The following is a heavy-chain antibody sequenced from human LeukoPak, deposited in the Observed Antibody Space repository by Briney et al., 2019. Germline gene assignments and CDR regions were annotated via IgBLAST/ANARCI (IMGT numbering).Heavy chain of an antibody. Sequence: PGGSLRLSCAASGFTVRTYFMSWVRQAPGKGLEWVANIKQDGSEKYYVDSVKGRFTISRDNAKNSLYLQMNSLRAEDTAVYYCATYRQVLLPFESWGQGTLATVSS. J-gene: IGHJ4*02. V-gene: IGHV3-7*01. CDR1: GFTVRTYF. D-gene: IGHD2-8*02. CDR3: ATYRQVLLPFES. CDR2: IKQDGSEK.